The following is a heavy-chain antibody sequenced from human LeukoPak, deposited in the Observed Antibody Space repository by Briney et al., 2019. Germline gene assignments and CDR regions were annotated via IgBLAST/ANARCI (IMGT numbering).Heavy chain of an antibody. V-gene: IGHV1-2*02. CDR3: ARGRGYSYSWLDP. CDR2: INPNSGVT. CDR1: EYTFVGHY. D-gene: IGHD5-18*01. Sequence: ASVKVSCKASEYTFVGHYMHWVRQAPGQGLEWMGWINPNSGVTTYAQKFQGRVTMTRDTSISTAYMELSRLSPDDTAVYYCARGRGYSYSWLDPWGQGTLVTVSS. J-gene: IGHJ5*02.